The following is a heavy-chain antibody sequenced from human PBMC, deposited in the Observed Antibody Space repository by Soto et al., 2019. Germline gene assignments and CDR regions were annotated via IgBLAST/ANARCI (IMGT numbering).Heavy chain of an antibody. V-gene: IGHV4-59*01. Sequence: PSETLSLTCTVSGGSINNYYWSWIRQPPGNGLEWIGYIYYSGSTNYNPSLKSRVTISVDTSKNQFSLKLSSVTAADTAVYYCARRYGGNFDYWGQGTLVTVSS. CDR1: GGSINNYY. D-gene: IGHD1-26*01. CDR2: IYYSGST. CDR3: ARRYGGNFDY. J-gene: IGHJ4*02.